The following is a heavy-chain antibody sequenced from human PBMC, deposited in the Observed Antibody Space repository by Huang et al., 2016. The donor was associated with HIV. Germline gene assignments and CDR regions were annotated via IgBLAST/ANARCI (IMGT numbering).Heavy chain of an antibody. Sequence: EVQLVESGGGLVQPGGSLRLSCAASGFTFSSYWMHWVRQVPGKGLVWVSHIKSDGSSTSYADSVKGRFTIPRDNAKNTLYLQMNSLRAEDTAVYYCARGSRQGKYYYGSGTAYWGQGTLVTVSS. D-gene: IGHD3-10*01. V-gene: IGHV3-74*01. CDR3: ARGSRQGKYYYGSGTAY. CDR1: GFTFSSYW. CDR2: IKSDGSST. J-gene: IGHJ4*02.